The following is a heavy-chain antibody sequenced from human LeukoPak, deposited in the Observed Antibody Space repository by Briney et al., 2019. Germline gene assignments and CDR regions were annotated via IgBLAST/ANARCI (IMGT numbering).Heavy chain of an antibody. J-gene: IGHJ4*02. V-gene: IGHV3-20*04. Sequence: GGSLRLSCAASGFTFDDYAMIWVRQVPGKGLEWVSGIHWNGANMGYADSVKGRFTVSRDNANNSLYLQMNSLRAEDTALYYCARDEFSSLSGSSFWGQGTLVTVSS. CDR2: IHWNGANM. D-gene: IGHD2-15*01. CDR3: ARDEFSSLSGSSF. CDR1: GFTFDDYA.